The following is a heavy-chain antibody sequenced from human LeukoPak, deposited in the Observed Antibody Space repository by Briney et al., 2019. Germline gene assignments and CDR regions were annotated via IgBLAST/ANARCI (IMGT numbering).Heavy chain of an antibody. CDR2: INHSGNT. J-gene: IGHJ4*02. CDR3: ARGYGAYGYFDY. D-gene: IGHD5-12*01. CDR1: GWSISSGHY. Sequence: SETLSLTCAVSGWSISSGHYWGWIRQPPGKGLEWIGTINHSGNTYYNSSLKSRISMSVDTSNKQFSLKLNSVTAADTAVYYCARGYGAYGYFDYWGQGTLVTVSS. V-gene: IGHV4-38-2*01.